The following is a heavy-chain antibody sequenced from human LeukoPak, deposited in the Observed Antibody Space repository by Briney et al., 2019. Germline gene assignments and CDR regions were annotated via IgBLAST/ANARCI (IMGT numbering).Heavy chain of an antibody. CDR3: AKDYGAYYYDSSGPDY. CDR1: GFTFDDYA. CDR2: ISGGGGST. V-gene: IGHV3-43*02. J-gene: IGHJ4*02. Sequence: GGSLRLSCAASGFTFDDYAMHWVRQAPGKGLEWVSLISGGGGSTYYADSVKGRFTISRDNSKNSLYLQMNSLRTEDTALYYCAKDYGAYYYDSSGPDYWGQGTLVTVSS. D-gene: IGHD3-22*01.